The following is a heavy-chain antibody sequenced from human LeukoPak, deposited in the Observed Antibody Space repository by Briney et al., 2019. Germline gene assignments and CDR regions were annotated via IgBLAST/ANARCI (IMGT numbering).Heavy chain of an antibody. Sequence: SETLSLTCAVYGGSFSGYYWSWIRQAPGKGLEWIGDTNHSGRTNYNPSLQRRVSISVDTSKNQFSLNVTSVTGADTAVYYCARTSGFFDSSGFYQQNPYYFQYWGQGVLVTVSS. CDR2: TNHSGRT. CDR3: ARTSGFFDSSGFYQQNPYYFQY. D-gene: IGHD3-22*01. J-gene: IGHJ4*02. CDR1: GGSFSGYY. V-gene: IGHV4-34*01.